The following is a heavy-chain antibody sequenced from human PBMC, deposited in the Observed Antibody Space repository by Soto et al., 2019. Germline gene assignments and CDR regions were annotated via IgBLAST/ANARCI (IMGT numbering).Heavy chain of an antibody. Sequence: GGSLRLSCAASGFSVSSNYMSWVRQAPGEGLEWVSVTNSGGTTDYADSVKGRFTISRDSSKNTLYLQMNSLRAEDTAVYYCARDPLSWGQGTLVTVSS. J-gene: IGHJ5*02. CDR1: GFSVSSNY. CDR3: ARDPLS. V-gene: IGHV3-66*01. CDR2: TNSGGTT.